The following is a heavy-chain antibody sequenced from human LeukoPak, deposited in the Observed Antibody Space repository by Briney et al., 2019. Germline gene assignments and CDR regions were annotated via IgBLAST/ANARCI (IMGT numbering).Heavy chain of an antibody. J-gene: IGHJ4*02. V-gene: IGHV3-21*01. D-gene: IGHD2-21*02. CDR3: ARVSCGGDCYFDY. CDR2: ISSSSSYI. Sequence: SGGSLRLSCAASGFTFSSYSMNWVRQAPGKGLEWVSSISSSSSYIYYTDSVKGRFTISRDNAKNSLYLQMNSLRAEDTAVYYCARVSCGGDCYFDYWGQGTLVTVSS. CDR1: GFTFSSYS.